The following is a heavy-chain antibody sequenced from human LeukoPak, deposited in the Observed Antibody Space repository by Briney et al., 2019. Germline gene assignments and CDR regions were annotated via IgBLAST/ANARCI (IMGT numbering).Heavy chain of an antibody. CDR3: AMGGYSYGLDAFDI. J-gene: IGHJ3*02. CDR2: ISAYNGNT. D-gene: IGHD5-18*01. V-gene: IGHV1-18*01. CDR1: GYTFTSYG. Sequence: ASVKVSCKASGYTFTSYGISWVRQAPGQGLEWMGWISAYNGNTNYAQKLQGRVTMTTDTSTSTAYMELRGLRSDDTAVYYCAMGGYSYGLDAFDIWGQGTMVTVSS.